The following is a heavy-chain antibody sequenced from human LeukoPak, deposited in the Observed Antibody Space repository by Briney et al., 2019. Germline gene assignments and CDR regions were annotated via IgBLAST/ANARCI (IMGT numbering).Heavy chain of an antibody. CDR3: ARDQRSWYFDL. Sequence: GGSLRLSCAASGFTFSLYGMHWVRQAPGKGLEWVAVIYYDGTKTFYADSVKGRFTISRDNSRNTLFLQMNSLRAEDTAVYYCARDQRSWYFDLWGRSTLLTVSS. D-gene: IGHD3-10*01. CDR1: GFTFSLYG. J-gene: IGHJ2*01. V-gene: IGHV3-33*01. CDR2: IYYDGTKT.